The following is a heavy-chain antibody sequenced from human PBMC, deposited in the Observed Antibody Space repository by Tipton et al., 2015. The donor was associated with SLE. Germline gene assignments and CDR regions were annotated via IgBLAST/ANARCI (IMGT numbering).Heavy chain of an antibody. J-gene: IGHJ4*02. CDR3: AKGQGWYSRGAFDY. Sequence: SLRLSCAASGFTFTSYAMSWVRQAPGKGLEWVSVTYSGGISTYYADSVKGRFTISRDDSKNTLYLQMNSLRAEDTAVYYCAKGQGWYSRGAFDYWGQGTLVTVSS. V-gene: IGHV3-23*03. CDR1: GFTFTSYA. CDR2: TYSGGIST. D-gene: IGHD1-26*01.